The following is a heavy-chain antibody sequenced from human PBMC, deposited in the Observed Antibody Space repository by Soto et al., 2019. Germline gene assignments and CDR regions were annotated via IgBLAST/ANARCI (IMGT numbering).Heavy chain of an antibody. CDR2: IYYSGST. CDR1: GGSISSSRYY. V-gene: IGHV4-39*01. J-gene: IGHJ4*02. Sequence: PSETLSLTCTVSGGSISSSRYYWGWIRQPPGKGLEWIGSIYYSGSTYYNPSLKSRVTTSVDTSKNQFSLKLSSVTAADTAVYYCARNLYRTLRWTDYWGQGTLVTVSS. D-gene: IGHD4-17*01. CDR3: ARNLYRTLRWTDY.